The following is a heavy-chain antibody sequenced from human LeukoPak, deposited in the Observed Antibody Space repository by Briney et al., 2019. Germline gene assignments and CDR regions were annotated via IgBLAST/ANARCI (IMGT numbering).Heavy chain of an antibody. CDR2: INPNSGGT. V-gene: IGHV1-2*02. D-gene: IGHD1-26*01. CDR3: ARAGGGSYSIPMNWFDP. Sequence: ASVKVSCKASGYTFTGYYMHWVRQAPGQGLEWMGWINPNSGGTNYAQKFQGRVTMTRDTSISTAYMELSRLRSDDTAVYYCARAGGGSYSIPMNWFDPWGQGTLVTVSS. CDR1: GYTFTGYY. J-gene: IGHJ5*02.